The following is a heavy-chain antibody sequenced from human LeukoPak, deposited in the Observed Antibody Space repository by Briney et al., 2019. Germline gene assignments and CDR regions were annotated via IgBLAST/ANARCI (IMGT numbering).Heavy chain of an antibody. J-gene: IGHJ4*02. CDR1: GGSISSSSYY. V-gene: IGHV4-39*07. CDR2: IYYSGST. D-gene: IGHD3-9*01. Sequence: SETLSLTCTVSGGSISSSSYYWGWIRQPPGTGLEWIGSIYYSGSTYYNPSLKSRVTISVDTSKNQLSLKLSSVTAADTAVYYCARDDWGYFDYWGQGTLVTVSS. CDR3: ARDDWGYFDY.